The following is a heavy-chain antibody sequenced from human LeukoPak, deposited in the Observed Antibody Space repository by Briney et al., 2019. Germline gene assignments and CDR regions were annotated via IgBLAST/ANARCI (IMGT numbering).Heavy chain of an antibody. CDR1: GGSISSSSYY. J-gene: IGHJ4*02. CDR3: AGERGEEYSSGWYKRNYFDN. V-gene: IGHV4-39*07. D-gene: IGHD6-19*01. CDR2: IYYSGST. Sequence: SETLSLTCTVSGGSISSSSYYCGWIRQPPGKGLEWIGSIYYSGSTYYNPSLKSRVTISVDTSKNQFSLKLTSVTGADTAVYYCAGERGEEYSSGWYKRNYFDNWGQGIRVTVSS.